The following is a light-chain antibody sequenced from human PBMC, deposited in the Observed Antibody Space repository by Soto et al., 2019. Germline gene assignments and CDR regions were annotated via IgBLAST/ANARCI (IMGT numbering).Light chain of an antibody. CDR3: QQRSSWPLT. CDR1: QSVSSY. Sequence: EIVLTQSPATLSLSPGERATLSCRASQSVSSYLAWYQQKPGQAPRHLIYGASSRATGIPARFSGSGSGTDFTLTISSLEPEDFAVYYCQQRSSWPLTFGGGTKVEIK. V-gene: IGKV3-11*01. J-gene: IGKJ4*01. CDR2: GAS.